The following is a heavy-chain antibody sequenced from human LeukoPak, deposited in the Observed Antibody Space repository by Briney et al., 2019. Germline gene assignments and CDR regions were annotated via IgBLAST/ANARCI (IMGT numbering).Heavy chain of an antibody. J-gene: IGHJ6*02. Sequence: SETLSLTCAVYGGSLSGYYWSWIRQPPGKGLEWIGEINHSGSTNYNPSLKSRVTISVDTSKNQFSLKLSSVTAADTAVYYCARGTRIVVVPAAIEDFRYYGMDVWGQGTTVTVSS. V-gene: IGHV4-34*01. D-gene: IGHD2-2*01. CDR2: INHSGST. CDR1: GGSLSGYY. CDR3: ARGTRIVVVPAAIEDFRYYGMDV.